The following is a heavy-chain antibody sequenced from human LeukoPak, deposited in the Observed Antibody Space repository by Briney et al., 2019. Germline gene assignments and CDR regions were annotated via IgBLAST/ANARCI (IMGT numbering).Heavy chain of an antibody. D-gene: IGHD2-15*01. J-gene: IGHJ4*02. CDR1: GFTFSGSG. V-gene: IGHV3-23*01. CDR2: SGVSDGST. Sequence: PGGSLRLSCAASGFTFSGSGMSWVRQAPGKGLEWISSSGVSDGSTYYADSLKGRFTISRDNSKNTLYLQMNNLRAEDTAVYYCAKGGCRGTCNPLAYWGQGALVTVSP. CDR3: AKGGCRGTCNPLAY.